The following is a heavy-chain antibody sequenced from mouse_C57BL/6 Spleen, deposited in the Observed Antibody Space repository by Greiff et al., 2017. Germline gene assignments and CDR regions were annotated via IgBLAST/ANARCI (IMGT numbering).Heavy chain of an antibody. CDR2: IRRKSSNYAS. Sequence: EVQLVESGGGLVQPKGSLKLSCAASGFTFNTYAMHWVRQAPGKGLEWVARIRRKSSNYASYYADSVKDRFTISRDDSQSMLYLQMNNLKTEDTAVYYWVRDRGSSPDWYFDVWGTGTTVTVSS. V-gene: IGHV10-3*01. J-gene: IGHJ1*03. CDR3: VRDRGSSPDWYFDV. CDR1: GFTFNTYA. D-gene: IGHD1-1*01.